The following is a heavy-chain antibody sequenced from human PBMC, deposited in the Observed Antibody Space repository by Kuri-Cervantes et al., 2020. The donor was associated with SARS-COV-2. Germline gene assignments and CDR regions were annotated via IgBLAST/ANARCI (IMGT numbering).Heavy chain of an antibody. D-gene: IGHD3-10*01. CDR1: GGTFSSYT. CDR3: ARSVLLWSPARDGMDV. Sequence: ASVKVSCKASGGTFSSYTISWVRQAPGQRLEWMGWINAGNGNTKYSQKFQGRVTITRDTSASTAYMELSSLRSEDTAVYYCARSVLLWSPARDGMDVWGQGTTVTVSS. CDR2: INAGNGNT. V-gene: IGHV1-3*01. J-gene: IGHJ6*02.